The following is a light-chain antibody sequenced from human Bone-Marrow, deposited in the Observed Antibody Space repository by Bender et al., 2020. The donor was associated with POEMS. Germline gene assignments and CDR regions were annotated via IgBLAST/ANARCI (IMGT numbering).Light chain of an antibody. CDR3: QSWDTYSVI. CDR1: DLGDKY. J-gene: IGLJ2*01. V-gene: IGLV3-1*01. Sequence: SYEVTQPPSVSVSPGQTASITCSGDDLGDKYVAWYQQKPGQSPVLVIYQDTKRPSGIPERFSGYNSGNTATLTISGTHAMDEAYYYCQSWDTYSVIFGGGTKLTVL. CDR2: QDT.